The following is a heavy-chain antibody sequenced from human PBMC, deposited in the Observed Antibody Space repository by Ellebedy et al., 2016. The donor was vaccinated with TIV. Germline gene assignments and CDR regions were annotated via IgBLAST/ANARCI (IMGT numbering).Heavy chain of an antibody. J-gene: IGHJ4*02. D-gene: IGHD3-16*01. CDR1: GITVGNNY. CDR3: ARRGLRSLDY. CDR2: IFSGGGT. Sequence: GESLKISXAASGITVGNNYMNWIRQAPGKGLEWISLIFSGGGTNYADSVKGRFTISRDSSKNTLFLQMDSLRVEDTAVYYCARRGLRSLDYWGQGTLVTVSS. V-gene: IGHV3-66*01.